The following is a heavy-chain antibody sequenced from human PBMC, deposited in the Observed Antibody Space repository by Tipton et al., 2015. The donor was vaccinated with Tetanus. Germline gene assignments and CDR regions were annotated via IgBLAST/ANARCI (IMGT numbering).Heavy chain of an antibody. CDR3: ARHQSGYFTPFDY. V-gene: IGHV4-34*01. CDR2: IYESGDT. CDR1: GGSFSDYY. Sequence: TLSLTCAVYGGSFSDYYWSWIRQPPGKGLEWIGSIYESGDTYYIPSLKSRVTISVDTSKNQFSLNLNSMAAADTGVYYCARHQSGYFTPFDYWGQGNLVTVSS. J-gene: IGHJ4*02. D-gene: IGHD3-3*01.